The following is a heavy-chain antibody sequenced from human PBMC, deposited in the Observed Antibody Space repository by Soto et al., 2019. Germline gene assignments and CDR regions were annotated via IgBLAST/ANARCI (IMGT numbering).Heavy chain of an antibody. CDR3: ARYDYDNNIYTIDY. D-gene: IGHD3-22*01. Sequence: SETLSLTCTVSGGPITSGGYYWSWVRQHSGKGLEWIGYIFYTGTTHYNPSLKSRVTISVDTSKNQFSLKLSSVTAADTAVYYCARYDYDNNIYTIDYWGQGALVTVSS. J-gene: IGHJ4*02. V-gene: IGHV4-31*03. CDR2: IFYTGTT. CDR1: GGPITSGGYY.